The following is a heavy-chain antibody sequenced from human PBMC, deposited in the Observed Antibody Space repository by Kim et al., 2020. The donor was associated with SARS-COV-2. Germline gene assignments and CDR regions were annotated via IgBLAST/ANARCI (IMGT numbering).Heavy chain of an antibody. J-gene: IGHJ3*02. D-gene: IGHD1-1*01. CDR2: ISYDGSNK. CDR3: VNWNDDADAFDI. Sequence: GGSLRLSCAASGFTFSTFAMHWVRQAPGKGLEWVAVISYDGSNKYYADSVKGRFTISRDNSKNTLYLQMNSLRAEDTAVYYCVNWNDDADAFDIWGQGTLLPFSS. CDR1: GFTFSTFA. V-gene: IGHV3-30*03.